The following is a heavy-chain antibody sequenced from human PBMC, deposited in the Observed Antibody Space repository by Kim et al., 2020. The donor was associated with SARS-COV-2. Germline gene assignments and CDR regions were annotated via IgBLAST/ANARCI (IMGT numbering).Heavy chain of an antibody. CDR2: IYYSGST. D-gene: IGHD3-10*01. CDR3: ARDAGLGYGSGMAGNYWYFDL. Sequence: SETLSLTCTVSGGSISSGGYYWSWIRQHPGKGLEWIGYIYYSGSTYYNPSLKSRVTISLDTSKNQFSLKLSSVTAADTAVYYCARDAGLGYGSGMAGNYWYFDLWGRGTLVTVSS. CDR1: GGSISSGGYY. J-gene: IGHJ2*01. V-gene: IGHV4-31*03.